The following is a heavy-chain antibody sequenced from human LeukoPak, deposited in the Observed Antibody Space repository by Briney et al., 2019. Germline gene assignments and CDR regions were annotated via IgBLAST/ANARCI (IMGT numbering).Heavy chain of an antibody. CDR1: GGSISSGGYS. D-gene: IGHD2-15*01. J-gene: IGHJ4*02. V-gene: IGHV4-30-2*01. CDR2: IYHSGST. CDR3: ARGDLGYCSGGSCPPSHFDY. Sequence: SETLSLTCAVSGGSISSGGYSWSWIRQPPGKGLEWIGYIYHSGSTYYNPSLKSRVTISVDRSKNQFSLKLSSVTAADTAVYYCARGDLGYCSGGSCPPSHFDYWGQGTLVTVSS.